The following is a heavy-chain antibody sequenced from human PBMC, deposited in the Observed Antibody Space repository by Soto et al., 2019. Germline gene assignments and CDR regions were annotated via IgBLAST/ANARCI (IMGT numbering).Heavy chain of an antibody. CDR3: ARWAEGVTTPHFDY. CDR1: RYRFTNYW. CDR2: IYPDDSDI. D-gene: IGHD4-17*01. V-gene: IGHV5-51*03. Sequence: EVQLVQSGAEVKKPGESLKISCKGSRYRFTNYWIGWVRQMPGKGLEWMGIIYPDDSDIRYSPSFQGQVTISADKSISTADLQGSSLKASDTAMYYCARWAEGVTTPHFDYWGQGTLVTVSS. J-gene: IGHJ4*01.